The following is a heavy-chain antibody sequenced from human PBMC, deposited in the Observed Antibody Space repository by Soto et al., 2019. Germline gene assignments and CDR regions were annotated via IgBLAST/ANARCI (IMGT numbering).Heavy chain of an antibody. CDR1: GYSFAGYW. J-gene: IGHJ4*02. D-gene: IGHD3-22*01. Sequence: AGESLKISCKGSGYSFAGYWITWVRQKPGKGLEWMGRIDPSDSQTYYSPSFRGHATISATKSITTVFLQWSSLRASDTAMYYCARQIYDSDTGPNFQYYFDSWGQGTPVTVSS. CDR3: ARQIYDSDTGPNFQYYFDS. V-gene: IGHV5-10-1*01. CDR2: IDPSDSQT.